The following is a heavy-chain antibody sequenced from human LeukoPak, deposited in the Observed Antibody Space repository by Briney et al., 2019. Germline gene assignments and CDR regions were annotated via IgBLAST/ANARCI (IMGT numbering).Heavy chain of an antibody. V-gene: IGHV1-2*02. CDR3: ARDYLENSGVSFDY. CDR1: GYTFTGYD. D-gene: IGHD6-19*01. Sequence: VASVKVSCKASGYTFTGYDMRWVRQAPGQGLEWMGWINPNSGGTNYAQKFQGRVTMTRDTSISTVYMELSRLRSDDTAVYYCARDYLENSGVSFDYWGQGTLVTVSS. CDR2: INPNSGGT. J-gene: IGHJ4*02.